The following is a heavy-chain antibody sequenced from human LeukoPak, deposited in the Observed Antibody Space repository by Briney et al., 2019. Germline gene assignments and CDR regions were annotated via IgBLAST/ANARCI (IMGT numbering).Heavy chain of an antibody. CDR1: GFTFSGYA. D-gene: IGHD1-1*01. V-gene: IGHV3-23*01. CDR2: IGGSGDST. J-gene: IGHJ4*02. Sequence: GGSLRLSCAASGFTFSGYAMSWVRQAPGTGLEWVSGIGGSGDSTYYGDSVKGRFTISRDNSKNTLFLQMNSLRAEDTAVYYCASRPEYNWNDGSFDYWGQGTLVTVSS. CDR3: ASRPEYNWNDGSFDY.